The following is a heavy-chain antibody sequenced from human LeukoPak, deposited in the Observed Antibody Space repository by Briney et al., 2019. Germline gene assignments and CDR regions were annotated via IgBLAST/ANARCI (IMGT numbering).Heavy chain of an antibody. V-gene: IGHV3-7*03. CDR1: GFTFSSYW. CDR3: AREMGDSLGYSSSYFDY. D-gene: IGHD6-13*01. J-gene: IGHJ4*02. Sequence: GGSLRLSCAASGFTFSSYWMSWVRQAPGQGLEWVANIKQDGSEKYYVDSVKGRFTISRDNAKNSLYLQMNSLRAEDTAVYYCAREMGDSLGYSSSYFDYWGQGTLVTVSS. CDR2: IKQDGSEK.